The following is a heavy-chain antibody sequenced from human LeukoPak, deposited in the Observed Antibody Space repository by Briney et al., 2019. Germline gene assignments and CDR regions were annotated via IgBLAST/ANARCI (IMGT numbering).Heavy chain of an antibody. CDR3: ASARATAMEDNWFDP. J-gene: IGHJ5*02. D-gene: IGHD5-18*01. CDR2: IIPIFSTS. CDR1: GGTSSSYA. Sequence: SVKVSCKASGGTSSSYAINWVRQAPGQGLEWMGEIIPIFSTSNYAQKFQGRVTITADESTSTAYMELSSLRSEDTAFYYCASARATAMEDNWFDPWGQGTLVTVSS. V-gene: IGHV1-69*13.